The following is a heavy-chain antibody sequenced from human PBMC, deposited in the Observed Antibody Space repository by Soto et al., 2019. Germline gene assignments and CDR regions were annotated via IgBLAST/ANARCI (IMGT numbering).Heavy chain of an antibody. D-gene: IGHD2-21*01. V-gene: IGHV3-7*04. CDR3: TRDLNHDCGP. CDR2: MNPDGSEQ. J-gene: IGHJ5*02. Sequence: EVHLVESGGALVQPGGSLRLSCAASGFTFSDYWMTWVRQTPGKGLEGVANMNPDGSEQYYLDSVKGRFTISRDNAKNSLYLQMNNLRGEDTAVYYCTRDLNHDCGPWGQGTPVTVSS. CDR1: GFTFSDYW.